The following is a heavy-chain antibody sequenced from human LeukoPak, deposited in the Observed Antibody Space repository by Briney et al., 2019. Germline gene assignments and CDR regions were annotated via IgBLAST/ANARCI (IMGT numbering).Heavy chain of an antibody. V-gene: IGHV1-69*05. CDR1: GGTFSSYA. CDR3: ARFKGSSSGDYYYMDV. CDR2: IIPIFGTA. J-gene: IGHJ6*03. Sequence: GASVKVSCKACGGTFSSYAISWVRQAPGQGLEWMGGIIPIFGTANYAQKFQGRVTITTDESTSTAYMELSSLRSEDTAVYYCARFKGSSSGDYYYMDVWGKGTTVTVS. D-gene: IGHD6-6*01.